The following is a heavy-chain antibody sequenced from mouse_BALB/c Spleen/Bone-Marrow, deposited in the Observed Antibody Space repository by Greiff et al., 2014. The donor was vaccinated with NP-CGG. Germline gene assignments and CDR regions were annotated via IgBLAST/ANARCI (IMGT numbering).Heavy chain of an antibody. CDR1: GYAFSSSW. Sequence: VKLVESGPELVKPGASVKISCKASGYAFSSSWMNWVKQRPGQGLEWIGRIYPGDGDTKYNGKFKGKATLTADKSPSTAYMQLSSLTSVDSAVYFCARPLNWDPYAMDYWGQGTSVTVSS. CDR2: IYPGDGDT. V-gene: IGHV1-82*01. CDR3: ARPLNWDPYAMDY. J-gene: IGHJ4*01. D-gene: IGHD4-1*02.